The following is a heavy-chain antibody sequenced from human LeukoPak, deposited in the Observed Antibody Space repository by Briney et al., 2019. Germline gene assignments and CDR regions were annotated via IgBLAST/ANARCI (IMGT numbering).Heavy chain of an antibody. CDR3: AKQWLHWQIDY. J-gene: IGHJ4*02. D-gene: IGHD5-12*01. CDR2: ISGSGGST. V-gene: IGHV3-23*01. CDR1: GFTFSRYA. Sequence: GGSLRLSCAASGFTFSRYAMSWVRQAPGKGLEWVSAISGSGGSTYYADSVKGRFTISRDNSKNTLYLQMNSLRAEDTAVYCCAKQWLHWQIDYWGQGTLVTVSS.